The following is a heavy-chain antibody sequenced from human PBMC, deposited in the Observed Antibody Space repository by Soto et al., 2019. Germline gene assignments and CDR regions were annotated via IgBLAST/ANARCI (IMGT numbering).Heavy chain of an antibody. CDR1: GYPITTYY. CDR3: ATDDYGIFPY. CDR2: IDPRSGGT. Sequence: GASVKVSCKVSGYPITTYYIHWVRQAPGQGLEWMGWIDPRSGGTVYEQKFQGRVTMTRDTSISTVYMDLSGLTSDDTALYYCATDDYGIFPYWGQGSLVT. V-gene: IGHV1-2*02. J-gene: IGHJ4*02. D-gene: IGHD3-10*01.